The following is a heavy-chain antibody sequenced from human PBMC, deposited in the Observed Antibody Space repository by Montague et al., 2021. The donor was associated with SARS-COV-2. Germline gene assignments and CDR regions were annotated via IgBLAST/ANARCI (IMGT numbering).Heavy chain of an antibody. Sequence: ETLSLTCTVSGGSITGYYWSWLRRSPGKGLEWIAYIYDGGAVNYNPALGSRVTISTDTSKNQLSLKVNSVTAADTAVYYCVRDHPYGGPRGAYDIWGQGTVVTVSS. CDR1: GGSITGYY. J-gene: IGHJ3*02. CDR2: IYDGGAV. V-gene: IGHV4-59*01. D-gene: IGHD4-23*01. CDR3: VRDHPYGGPRGAYDI.